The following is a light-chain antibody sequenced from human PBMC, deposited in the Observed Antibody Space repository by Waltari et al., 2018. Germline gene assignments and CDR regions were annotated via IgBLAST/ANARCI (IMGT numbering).Light chain of an antibody. Sequence: DVQMTQSPSTLSASVGDRVTITCRASQNIRDWLAWYQQRPGKAPRLLIYGASTLQTGVPARFSGSGSGTEFTLTINSLQPDDFATYYCQQANTFPLTFGGGTKVEIK. CDR2: GAS. CDR1: QNIRDW. J-gene: IGKJ4*01. CDR3: QQANTFPLT. V-gene: IGKV1-5*01.